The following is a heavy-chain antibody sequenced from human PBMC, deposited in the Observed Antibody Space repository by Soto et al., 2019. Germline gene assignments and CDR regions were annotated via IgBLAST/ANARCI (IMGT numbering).Heavy chain of an antibody. CDR2: INAGNGNT. CDR3: ARDRVSRGWPYYPYSMDV. D-gene: IGHD6-19*01. Sequence: QVQLVQSGAEVKKPGASVKVSCKASGYTFTSYAMHWVRQAPGQRLEWMGWINAGNGNTKYSPKFQCRVTITRDTTARTASMELSRLRSEDTAVYYCARDRVSRGWPYYPYSMDVWGQGTKVTVSS. J-gene: IGHJ6*02. CDR1: GYTFTSYA. V-gene: IGHV1-3*01.